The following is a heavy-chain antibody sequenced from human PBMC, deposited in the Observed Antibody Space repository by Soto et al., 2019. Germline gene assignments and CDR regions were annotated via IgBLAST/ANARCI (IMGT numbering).Heavy chain of an antibody. J-gene: IGHJ4*02. D-gene: IGHD2-15*01. CDR1: GGSFSGYY. V-gene: IGHV4-34*01. Sequence: PSETLSLTCAVYGGSFSGYYWSWIRQPPGKGLEWIGEIYHSGSTYYNPSLKSRVTISVDRSKNQFSLKLSSVTAADTAVYYCAREGCSGGSCYSGNLSYFDYWGQGTLVTVSS. CDR2: IYHSGST. CDR3: AREGCSGGSCYSGNLSYFDY.